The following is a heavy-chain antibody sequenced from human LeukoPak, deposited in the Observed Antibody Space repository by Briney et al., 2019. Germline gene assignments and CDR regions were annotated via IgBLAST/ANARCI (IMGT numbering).Heavy chain of an antibody. CDR1: GFTFSSYS. CDR3: ARAQSDYSSGFYPFDY. CDR2: IGRGIR. V-gene: IGHV3-48*04. J-gene: IGHJ4*02. Sequence: PGGSLRLSCAASGFTFSSYSMNWVRQAPGKGLEWVSHIGRGIRYADSVKGRFTISRDNAKNSVYLQMNSLRAEDTAVYYCARAQSDYSSGFYPFDYWGQGTLVTVSS. D-gene: IGHD3-22*01.